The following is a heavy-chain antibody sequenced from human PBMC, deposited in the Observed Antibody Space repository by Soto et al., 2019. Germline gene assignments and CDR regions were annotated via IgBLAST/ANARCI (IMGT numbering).Heavy chain of an antibody. CDR1: GFSRSTSGVD. V-gene: IGHV2-5*02. CDR3: AHRRPYSNSPEYFFDY. CDR2: IYWDDDK. Sequence: QITLKESGPTLVKPTQTLTLTCTFSGFSRSTSGVDVGWILQPPGQALEWLALIYWDDDKRYSPSLKSRLTITKDTSKNQVVLTMTNMDPLDTATYYCAHRRPYSNSPEYFFDYWGQGTLVTVSS. D-gene: IGHD6-6*01. J-gene: IGHJ4*02.